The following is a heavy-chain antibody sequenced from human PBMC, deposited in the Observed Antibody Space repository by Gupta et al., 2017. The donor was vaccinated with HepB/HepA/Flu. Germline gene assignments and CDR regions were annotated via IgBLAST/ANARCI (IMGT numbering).Heavy chain of an antibody. CDR1: GFSFSSYD. D-gene: IGHD5-12*01. V-gene: IGHV3-23*01. CDR2: IAGTFGTT. CDR3: ATANKSYSGLLAC. Sequence: EVQVMESGGGLVQPGGSLRLSCATSGFSFSSYDMGWVRQAPGKGLEWVSCIAGTFGTTHYADSVKGRFTISGDNSKNTLHLQMNTLRVEDTAIYYCATANKSYSGLLACWGQGTLVTVSS. J-gene: IGHJ4*02.